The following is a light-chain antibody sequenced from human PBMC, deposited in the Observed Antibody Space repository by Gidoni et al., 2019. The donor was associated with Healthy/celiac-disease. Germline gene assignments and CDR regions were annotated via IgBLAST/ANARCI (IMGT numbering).Light chain of an antibody. J-gene: IGKJ2*04. CDR2: GAS. Sequence: EIVLTQSPGTLSLSPGERATLSCRASQSVSSSYLAWYQQKPGQAPRLLSYGASSRATGIPDRFSGSGSGTDFTLTISRLEPEDFAVYYCQQYGSSPMCSFGQGTKLEIK. V-gene: IGKV3-20*01. CDR3: QQYGSSPMCS. CDR1: QSVSSSY.